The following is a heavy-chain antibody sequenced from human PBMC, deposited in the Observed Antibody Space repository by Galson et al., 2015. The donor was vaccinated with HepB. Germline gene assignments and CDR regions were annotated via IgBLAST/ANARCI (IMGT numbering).Heavy chain of an antibody. J-gene: IGHJ3*02. V-gene: IGHV1-18*01. Sequence: SVKVSCKASGYTFTSYGISWVRQAPGQGLEWMGWISAYNGNTNYAQKLQGRVTMTTDTSTSTAYMELRSLRSDDTAVYYCARGGYCTGGVCGLGAFDIWGQGTMVTVSS. CDR2: ISAYNGNT. CDR3: ARGGYCTGGVCGLGAFDI. D-gene: IGHD2-8*02. CDR1: GYTFTSYG.